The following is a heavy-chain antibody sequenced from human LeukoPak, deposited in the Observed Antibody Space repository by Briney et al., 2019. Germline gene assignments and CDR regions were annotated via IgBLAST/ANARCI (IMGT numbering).Heavy chain of an antibody. Sequence: GASVKVSCKASGGTFSSYAISWVRQAPGQGLEWMGGIIPIFGTANYAQKFQGRVTITADESTSTACMELSSLRSEDTAVYYCARGGIVVVTSRFNWFDPWGQGTLVTVSS. J-gene: IGHJ5*02. V-gene: IGHV1-69*13. CDR2: IIPIFGTA. D-gene: IGHD3-22*01. CDR1: GGTFSSYA. CDR3: ARGGIVVVTSRFNWFDP.